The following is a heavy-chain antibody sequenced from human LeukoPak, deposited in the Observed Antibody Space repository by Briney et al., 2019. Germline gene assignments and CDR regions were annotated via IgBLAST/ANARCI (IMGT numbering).Heavy chain of an antibody. V-gene: IGHV1-69*13. CDR2: IIPIFGTA. CDR3: ARGRTYYYGSGSYSPLDY. J-gene: IGHJ4*02. Sequence: SVKVSCKASGGTFSSYAISWVRQAPGQGLEWMGGIIPIFGTANYAQKFQGRVTITVDESTSTAYMELSSLRSEDTAVYYCARGRTYYYGSGSYSPLDYWGQGTLVTVSS. D-gene: IGHD3-10*01. CDR1: GGTFSSYA.